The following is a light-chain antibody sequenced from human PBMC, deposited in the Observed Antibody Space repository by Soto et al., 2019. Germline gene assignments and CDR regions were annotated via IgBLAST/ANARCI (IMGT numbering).Light chain of an antibody. CDR3: QQYNNWPQT. V-gene: IGKV3-15*01. Sequence: EIVMTQSPAGLSASPGERATLSCRASQSISRNLAWYQQKPGQAPRLLIYGASTRATGVPARFSGSGSGTEFTLTINSLQSEDFAEYHCQQYNNWPQTFGQGTKVDIK. CDR2: GAS. J-gene: IGKJ1*01. CDR1: QSISRN.